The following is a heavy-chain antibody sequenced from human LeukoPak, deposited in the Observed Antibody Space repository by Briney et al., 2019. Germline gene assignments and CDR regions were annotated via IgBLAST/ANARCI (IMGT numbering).Heavy chain of an antibody. J-gene: IGHJ1*01. D-gene: IGHD6-19*01. CDR1: GFTFSSYA. CDR2: ISGSGGST. V-gene: IGHV3-23*01. CDR3: AKAPDVAVAGTNFQH. Sequence: TGGSLRLSCAASGFTFSSYAMSWVRQAPGKGLEWVSAISGSGGSTYYADSVKGRFTFSRDNSKNTLYLQMNSLRAEDTAVYYCAKAPDVAVAGTNFQHWGQGTLVTVSS.